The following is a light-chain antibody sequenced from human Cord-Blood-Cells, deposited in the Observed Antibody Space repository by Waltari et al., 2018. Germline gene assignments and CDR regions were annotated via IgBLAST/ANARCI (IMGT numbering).Light chain of an antibody. J-gene: IGKJ4*01. CDR3: QQYDNLRGGVT. CDR2: DAS. V-gene: IGKV1-33*01. Sequence: DIQMTQSPSSLSASVGDRVTITCQASQDISNYLNWYQQKPGKAPKLLIYDASNLETGVPSRFSGSGSGTDFTFTISSLQPEDIATYYCQQYDNLRGGVTFGGGTKVEIK. CDR1: QDISNY.